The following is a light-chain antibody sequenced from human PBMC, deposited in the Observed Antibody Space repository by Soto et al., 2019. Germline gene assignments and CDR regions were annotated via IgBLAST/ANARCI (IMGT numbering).Light chain of an antibody. Sequence: QSVLTQSPSASASLGASVKLTCTLSSGHSDYGITWHQQQLDKGPRYLMKLNRDGSPNKGDGIPDRFSGSSSGAERYLIISSLQSDDEADYYCQTWDTVVVFGGGTKLTVL. V-gene: IGLV4-69*01. CDR3: QTWDTVVV. CDR1: SGHSDYG. CDR2: LNRDGSP. J-gene: IGLJ2*01.